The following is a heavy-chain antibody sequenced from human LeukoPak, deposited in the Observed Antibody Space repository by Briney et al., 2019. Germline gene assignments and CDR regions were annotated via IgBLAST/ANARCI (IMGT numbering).Heavy chain of an antibody. Sequence: ASVKVSCKASGYIFTKYVVHWVRQAPGQRPEWMGWIKAGNGDTKYSQNFQDRLTITRDTSASTVYMELSSLTSEDTALYYCARDDCGDTCYPGGFWGQGTLVTVSS. J-gene: IGHJ4*02. CDR3: ARDDCGDTCYPGGF. CDR2: IKAGNGDT. D-gene: IGHD2-21*01. V-gene: IGHV1-3*01. CDR1: GYIFTKYV.